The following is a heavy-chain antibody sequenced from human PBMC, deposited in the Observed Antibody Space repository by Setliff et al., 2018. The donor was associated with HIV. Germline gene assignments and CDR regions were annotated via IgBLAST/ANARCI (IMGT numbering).Heavy chain of an antibody. CDR2: VYHTGST. CDR1: GGSISSDY. V-gene: IGHV4-59*12. D-gene: IGHD5-18*01. Sequence: SETLSLTCTVPGGSISSDYWSWIRQSPGKGLEWIGYVYHTGSTHDNPSLKSRVTISVDTSKNQLSLKLRSVTAADTAVYYCARTRYSYGYFYYMDVWGKGTTVTVSS. J-gene: IGHJ6*03. CDR3: ARTRYSYGYFYYMDV.